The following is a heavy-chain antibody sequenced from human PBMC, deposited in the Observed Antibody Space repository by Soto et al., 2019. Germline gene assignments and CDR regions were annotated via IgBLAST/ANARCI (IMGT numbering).Heavy chain of an antibody. D-gene: IGHD1-1*01. CDR2: IYYSGST. V-gene: IGHV4-30-4*08. CDR3: ARHKGNWNDVLAFDI. CDR1: GGSISSGDYY. Sequence: SETLSLTCTVSGGSISSGDYYWSWIRQHPGKGLEWIGYIYYSGSTNYNPSLKSRVTISVDTSKNQFSLKLSSVTAADTAVYYCARHKGNWNDVLAFDIWGQGTMVTVSS. J-gene: IGHJ3*02.